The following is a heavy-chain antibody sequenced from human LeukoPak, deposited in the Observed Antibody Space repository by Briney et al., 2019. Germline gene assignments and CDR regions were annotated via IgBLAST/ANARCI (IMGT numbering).Heavy chain of an antibody. CDR1: GFTFSSYA. J-gene: IGHJ4*02. Sequence: GGSLRLSRAASGFTFSSYAMSWVRQAPGKGLEWASAISGSGGSTYYADSVKGRFTISRGNSKNTLYLQMNSLRAEDTAVYYCARGAGYNYPYYFDYWGQGTPVTVSS. D-gene: IGHD5-24*01. V-gene: IGHV3-23*01. CDR2: ISGSGGST. CDR3: ARGAGYNYPYYFDY.